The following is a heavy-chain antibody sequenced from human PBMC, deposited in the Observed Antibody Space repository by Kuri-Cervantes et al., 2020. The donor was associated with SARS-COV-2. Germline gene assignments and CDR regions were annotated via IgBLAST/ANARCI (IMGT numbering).Heavy chain of an antibody. CDR1: GVSFSGYY. Sequence: SETLSLTCAVYGVSFSGYYWSWIRQPPGKGLEWIGEINHSGSTNYNPSLKSRVTISVDTSKNQFSLKLSSVTAADTAVYYCARVSANYYDSSGYITTALSYFDYWGQGTLVTVSS. CDR2: INHSGST. J-gene: IGHJ4*02. V-gene: IGHV4-34*01. CDR3: ARVSANYYDSSGYITTALSYFDY. D-gene: IGHD3-22*01.